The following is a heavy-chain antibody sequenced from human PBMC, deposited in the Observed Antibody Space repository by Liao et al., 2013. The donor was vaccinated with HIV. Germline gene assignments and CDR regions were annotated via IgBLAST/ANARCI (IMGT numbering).Heavy chain of an antibody. CDR1: GGSISSYY. D-gene: IGHD3-10*01. V-gene: IGHV4-59*01. CDR3: ARVGYGSGSYYTYYYYYYMDV. Sequence: QVQLQESGPGLVKPSETLSLTCNVSGGSISSYYWSWIRQPPGKGLEWIGYIYYSGSTNYNPSLKSRVTISVDTSKNQFSLKLSSVTAADTAVYYCARVGYGSGSYYTYYYYYYMDVWGKGTTVTVSS. J-gene: IGHJ6*03. CDR2: IYYSGST.